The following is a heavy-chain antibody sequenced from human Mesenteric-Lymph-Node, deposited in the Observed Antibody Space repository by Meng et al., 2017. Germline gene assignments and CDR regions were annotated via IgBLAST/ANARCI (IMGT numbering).Heavy chain of an antibody. D-gene: IGHD1-26*01. CDR3: ARVGGGGYEYYFDY. J-gene: IGHJ4*02. V-gene: IGHV3-48*03. CDR2: ISSSGSTM. CDR1: GFTFSSYE. Sequence: GESLKISCAASGFTFSSYEMNWVRQAPGKGLVWISYISSSGSTMYYADSVKGRFTISRDNAKNSLYLQMNSLRAEDTAVYYCARVGGGGYEYYFDYWGQGTLVTVSS.